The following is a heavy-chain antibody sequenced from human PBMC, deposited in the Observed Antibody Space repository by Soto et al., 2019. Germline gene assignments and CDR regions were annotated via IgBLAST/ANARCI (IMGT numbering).Heavy chain of an antibody. Sequence: QVQLVQSGAEVKKPGASVKVSCKASGYTFTGYYMHWVRQAPGQGLEWMGWINPNSGGTNYAQKFQGRVTMTRDTSISTAYMELSRLGSDDTAVYYCAREGPYYGDYGRGYFDYWGQGTLVTVSS. CDR2: INPNSGGT. D-gene: IGHD4-17*01. V-gene: IGHV1-2*02. CDR3: AREGPYYGDYGRGYFDY. J-gene: IGHJ4*02. CDR1: GYTFTGYY.